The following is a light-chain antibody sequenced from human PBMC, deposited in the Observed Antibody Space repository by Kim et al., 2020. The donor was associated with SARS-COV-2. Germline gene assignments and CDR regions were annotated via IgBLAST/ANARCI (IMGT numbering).Light chain of an antibody. Sequence: ELTQPPSASASLGASVTLTCTLSSGYSNYKVDWYQQRPGKGPRFVMRVGTGGIVGSKGDGIPDRFSVLGSGLNRYLTIKNIQEEDESDYHCGADHGSGSNFVSWVFCGGTQLTVL. J-gene: IGLJ3*02. CDR2: VGTGGIVG. V-gene: IGLV9-49*01. CDR3: GADHGSGSNFVSWV. CDR1: SGYSNYK.